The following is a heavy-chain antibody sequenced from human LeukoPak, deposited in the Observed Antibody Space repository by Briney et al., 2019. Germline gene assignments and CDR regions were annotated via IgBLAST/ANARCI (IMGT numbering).Heavy chain of an antibody. CDR3: ARGRRSGGITMIRGVKDRGWFDP. Sequence: PGGSLRLSCAASGFTFSSYEMNWVRQAPGKGLEWVSYISSSGSTIYYADSVKGRFTISRDNAKNSLYLQMNSLRPEDTAVYYCARGRRSGGITMIRGVKDRGWFDPWGQGTLVTVSS. CDR1: GFTFSSYE. D-gene: IGHD3-10*01. V-gene: IGHV3-48*03. CDR2: ISSSGSTI. J-gene: IGHJ5*02.